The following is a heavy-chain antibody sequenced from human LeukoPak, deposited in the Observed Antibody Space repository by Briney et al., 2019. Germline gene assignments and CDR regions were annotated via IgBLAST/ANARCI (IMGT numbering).Heavy chain of an antibody. D-gene: IGHD4/OR15-4a*01. V-gene: IGHV3-7*01. Sequence: GGSLRLSCVASGFVFSNYWMGWVRQAPGKGLEWVANIKEDRGETYYVDSVKGRLTISRDNAKNSLDLQMNSLRDEDTAVYYCARRKEVQTTFDYWGQGTLVTVSS. CDR3: ARRKEVQTTFDY. CDR2: IKEDRGET. J-gene: IGHJ4*02. CDR1: GFVFSNYW.